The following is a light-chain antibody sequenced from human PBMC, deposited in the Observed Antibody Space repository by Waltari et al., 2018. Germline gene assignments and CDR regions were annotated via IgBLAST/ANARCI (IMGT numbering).Light chain of an antibody. V-gene: IGKV3-15*01. CDR3: QHYDKWLRYS. J-gene: IGKJ2*01. CDR2: GAS. Sequence: IVMTQSPATLSVSPGERATLSCRASQSISTNLAWFQEKPGRAPRPLIYGASTRATGVPARFSGSGSGTYFTLVISSLRSEDFAVYYCQHYDKWLRYSFGQGTKVEIK. CDR1: QSISTN.